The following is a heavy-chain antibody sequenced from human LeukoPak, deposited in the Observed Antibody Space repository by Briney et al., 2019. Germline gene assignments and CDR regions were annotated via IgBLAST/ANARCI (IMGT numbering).Heavy chain of an antibody. V-gene: IGHV1-2*02. CDR1: GYTFTGYY. CDR3: VRGPVLTYYSHYGMDV. J-gene: IGHJ6*02. CDR2: INPNSGGT. D-gene: IGHD4/OR15-4a*01. Sequence: ASLKVSCKASGYTFTGYYIHWVRQAPGQGPEWMGWINPNSGGTNSAQKFQGRVTMTRDTSITTAYMELSSLTSDDTALYYCVRGPVLTYYSHYGMDVWGQGTTVIVSS.